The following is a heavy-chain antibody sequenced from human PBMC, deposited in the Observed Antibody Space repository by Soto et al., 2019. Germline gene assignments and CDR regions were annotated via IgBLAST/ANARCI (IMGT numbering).Heavy chain of an antibody. CDR3: ASTRTAAADTYAFDI. J-gene: IGHJ3*02. CDR1: GYTFTSYG. D-gene: IGHD6-13*01. CDR2: ISAYNGNT. V-gene: IGHV1-18*04. Sequence: QGQLVQSGADVKKPGASVKVSCKASGYTFTSYGISWVRQAPVQGLEWMGWISAYNGNTNYAQKLQGRVTMTTDTSTRTAYMELRSLRSDDTAVYYCASTRTAAADTYAFDIWGQGTMVTVSS.